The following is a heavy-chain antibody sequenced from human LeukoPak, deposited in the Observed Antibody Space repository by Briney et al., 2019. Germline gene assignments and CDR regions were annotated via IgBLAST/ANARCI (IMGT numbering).Heavy chain of an antibody. D-gene: IGHD6-13*01. CDR1: GFTFDDYA. CDR2: ISWNSGSI. J-gene: IGHJ4*02. CDR3: ARDPSSSWYPFDY. V-gene: IGHV3-9*01. Sequence: GGSLRLSCAASGFTFDDYAMHWVRQAPGKGLEWVSSISWNSGSIGYADSVKGRFTISRDNAKNSLYLQMNSLRAEDTAVYYCARDPSSSWYPFDYWGQGTLVTVSS.